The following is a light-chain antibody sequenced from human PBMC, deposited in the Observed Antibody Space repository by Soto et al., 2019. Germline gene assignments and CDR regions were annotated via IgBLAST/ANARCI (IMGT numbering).Light chain of an antibody. CDR2: DAS. J-gene: IGKJ4*01. Sequence: IQLIQSPSSLSASVGDRVTITCRASQDIAIYLAWYQQKPGKAPKLLIYDASNLETGVPSRFSGSGSGTDFTFTINSLQPEDIATYYCQQYDYLPLTFGGGTKVDIK. CDR3: QQYDYLPLT. V-gene: IGKV1-33*01. CDR1: QDIAIY.